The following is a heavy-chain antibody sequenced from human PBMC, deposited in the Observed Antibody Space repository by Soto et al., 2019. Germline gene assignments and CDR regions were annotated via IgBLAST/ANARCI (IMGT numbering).Heavy chain of an antibody. CDR1: GGSVSSGSYY. J-gene: IGHJ4*02. CDR2: IYYSGST. Sequence: SQTLSLTCTVSGGSVSSGSYYWSWIRQPPGKGLEWIGYIYYSGSTNYNPSLKSRVTISVDTSKNQFSLKLSSVTAADTAVYYCASSFTTENCFDYWGQGTLVTVSS. V-gene: IGHV4-61*01. CDR3: ASSFTTENCFDY. D-gene: IGHD1-26*01.